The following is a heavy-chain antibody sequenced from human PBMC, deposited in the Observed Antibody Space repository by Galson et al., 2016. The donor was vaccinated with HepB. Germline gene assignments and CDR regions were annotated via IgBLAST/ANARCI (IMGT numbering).Heavy chain of an antibody. CDR3: ARGSSGWYRSFDI. CDR1: EFTFSNYA. V-gene: IGHV3-23*01. CDR2: NSGSGGNT. D-gene: IGHD6-13*01. Sequence: SLRLSCAGSEFTFSNYALSWVRQAPGKGLQWVADNSGSGGNTFYADSVKGRFTISRDNSKNTLYLQMNSLGAEDTAVYYCARGSSGWYRSFDIWGQGTTVTVSS. J-gene: IGHJ3*02.